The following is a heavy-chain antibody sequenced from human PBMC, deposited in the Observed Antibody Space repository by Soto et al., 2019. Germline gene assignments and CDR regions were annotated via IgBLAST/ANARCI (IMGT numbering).Heavy chain of an antibody. D-gene: IGHD6-6*01. Sequence: GGSLRLSCAASGFTFSSYGMHWVRQAPGKGLEWVAVISYDGSNKYYADSVKGRFTISRDNSKNTLYLQMNSLRAEDTAVYYCAKGKREQLTRGGAFDIWGQGTMVTVSS. J-gene: IGHJ3*02. CDR3: AKGKREQLTRGGAFDI. CDR1: GFTFSSYG. CDR2: ISYDGSNK. V-gene: IGHV3-30*18.